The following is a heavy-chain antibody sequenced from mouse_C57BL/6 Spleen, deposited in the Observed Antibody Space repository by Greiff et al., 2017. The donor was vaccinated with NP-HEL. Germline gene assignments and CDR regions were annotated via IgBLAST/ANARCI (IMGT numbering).Heavy chain of an antibody. D-gene: IGHD3-1*01. CDR2: IDPNSGGT. CDR3: ARGAFYWYFDV. CDR1: GYTFTSYW. Sequence: VQLQQPGAELVKPGASVKLSCKASGYTFTSYWMHWVKQRPGRGLEWIGRIDPNSGGTTYNEKFKSKATLTVDKPSSTAYMQLSSLTSEDAAVYYCARGAFYWYFDVWGTGTTVTVSS. V-gene: IGHV1-72*01. J-gene: IGHJ1*03.